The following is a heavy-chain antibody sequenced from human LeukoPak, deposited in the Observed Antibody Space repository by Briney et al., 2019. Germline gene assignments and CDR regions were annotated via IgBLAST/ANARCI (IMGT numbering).Heavy chain of an antibody. CDR1: GFTFSSYA. CDR2: ISYDGSNK. Sequence: PGGSLRLSCAASGFTFSSYAMHWVRQAPGKGLEWVAVISYDGSNKYYADSVKGRFTISRDNSKNTLYLQMNSLRAEDTAVYYCARDLGPWGYYYYGMDVWGQGTTVTVSS. D-gene: IGHD7-27*01. J-gene: IGHJ6*02. V-gene: IGHV3-30*04. CDR3: ARDLGPWGYYYYGMDV.